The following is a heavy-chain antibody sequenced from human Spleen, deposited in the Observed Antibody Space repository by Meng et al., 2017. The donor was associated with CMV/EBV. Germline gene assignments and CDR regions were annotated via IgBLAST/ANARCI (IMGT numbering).Heavy chain of an antibody. Sequence: ASGVTFRSDWMSWVRQATGKGLEWVANIKQDGSEKYYVDSVKGRFTISRDNAKNSLYLQMNSLRAEDTAVYYCAREDCSSTSCYTDYWGQGTLVTVSS. J-gene: IGHJ4*02. CDR3: AREDCSSTSCYTDY. CDR1: GVTFRSDW. D-gene: IGHD2-2*02. CDR2: IKQDGSEK. V-gene: IGHV3-7*01.